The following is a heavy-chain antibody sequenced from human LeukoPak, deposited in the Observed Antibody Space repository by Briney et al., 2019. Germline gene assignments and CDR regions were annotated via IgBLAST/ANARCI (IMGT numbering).Heavy chain of an antibody. J-gene: IGHJ4*02. CDR3: TRGGAAAGTLFRY. CDR1: RFTFHDYY. V-gene: IGHV3-49*03. D-gene: IGHD6-13*01. Sequence: GGSLRLSCAASRFTFHDYYMGWIRQAPGKGLEWVGFIRSKAYGGTTEYAASVKGRFTISRDDSKSIAYLQMNSLKTEDTAVYYCTRGGAAAGTLFRYWGQGTLVTVSS. CDR2: IRSKAYGGTT.